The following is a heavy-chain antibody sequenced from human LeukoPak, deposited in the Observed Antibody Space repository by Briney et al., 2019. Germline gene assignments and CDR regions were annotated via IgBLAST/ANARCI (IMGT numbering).Heavy chain of an antibody. CDR1: GGSLSSYY. V-gene: IGHV4-59*12. D-gene: IGHD6-19*01. J-gene: IGHJ5*02. CDR3: ARYYLQWLARSTNWFDP. Sequence: SETLSLTCTVSGGSLSSYYWNWIRQPPGKGLEWIGNIYYSGSTKYNPSLKSRVTISVDTSKNQFSLKLSSVTAADTAVYYCARYYLQWLARSTNWFDPWGQGTLVTVSS. CDR2: IYYSGST.